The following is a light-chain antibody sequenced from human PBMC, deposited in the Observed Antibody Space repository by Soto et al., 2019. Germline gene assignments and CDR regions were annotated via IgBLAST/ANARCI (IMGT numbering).Light chain of an antibody. Sequence: DIQMTQSPSTLSASVGDRVIITCRASQSIRSWLAWYQQKPGKAPKLLIYKASNLESGVPSRFSGSGSGTEFTLTISSLQPDDFATYYCQQYSSYSIFTFGPGTKVDIK. J-gene: IGKJ3*01. V-gene: IGKV1-5*03. CDR1: QSIRSW. CDR3: QQYSSYSIFT. CDR2: KAS.